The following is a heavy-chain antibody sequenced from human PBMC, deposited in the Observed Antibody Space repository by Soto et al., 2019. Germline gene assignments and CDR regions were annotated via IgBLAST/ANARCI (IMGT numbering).Heavy chain of an antibody. D-gene: IGHD3-10*01. CDR1: GGSISSGGYS. V-gene: IGHV4-30-2*01. CDR3: ARDRGTYYYGSGSYLHWFDP. Sequence: SETLSLTCAVSGGSISSGGYSWSWIRQPPGKGLEWIGYIYHSGSTYYNPSLKSRVTISVDRSKNQFSLKLSSVTAADTAVYYFARDRGTYYYGSGSYLHWFDPWGQGTLVTVSS. CDR2: IYHSGST. J-gene: IGHJ5*02.